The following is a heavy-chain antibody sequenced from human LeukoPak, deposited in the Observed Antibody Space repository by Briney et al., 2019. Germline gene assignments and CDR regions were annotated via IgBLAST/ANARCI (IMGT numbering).Heavy chain of an antibody. CDR3: ARGATYWGDFYYGMDV. CDR1: GFTFSIYG. Sequence: GGSLRLSCVASGFTFSIYGMYWVRQAPGKGLEWMSFIENDGRDKYLADSVKGRFTISRENFKNTVYLQMNSLRVDDSAVYYCARGATYWGDFYYGMDVWGQGTTVTVSS. D-gene: IGHD7-27*01. V-gene: IGHV3-30*12. J-gene: IGHJ6*02. CDR2: IENDGRDK.